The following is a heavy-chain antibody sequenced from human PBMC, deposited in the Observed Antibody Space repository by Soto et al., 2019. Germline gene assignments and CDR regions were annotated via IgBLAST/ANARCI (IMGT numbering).Heavy chain of an antibody. D-gene: IGHD2-21*02. CDR1: GYTFTSYA. CDR3: ARAGTYCGGDCYAFDI. Sequence: ASVKVSCKASGYTFTSYAMHWVRQAPGQRLEWMGWINAGNGNTKYSQKFQGRVTITRDTSASTAYMELSSLRSEDTAVYYCARAGTYCGGDCYAFDIWGQGTMVTVSS. CDR2: INAGNGNT. J-gene: IGHJ3*02. V-gene: IGHV1-3*01.